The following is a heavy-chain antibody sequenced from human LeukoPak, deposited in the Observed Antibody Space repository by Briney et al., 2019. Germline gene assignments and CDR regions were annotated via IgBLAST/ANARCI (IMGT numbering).Heavy chain of an antibody. CDR1: GFSFSNYT. Sequence: GGSLRLSCAASGFSFSNYTMNWVRQAPGRGLEWVSSITSRSSYIFYADSVKGRFTISRDNAKNSLFLQMNSLRAEDTAVYFCARRSAFDFWGQGTLVIVSS. J-gene: IGHJ4*02. CDR2: ITSRSSYI. CDR3: ARRSAFDF. V-gene: IGHV3-21*01.